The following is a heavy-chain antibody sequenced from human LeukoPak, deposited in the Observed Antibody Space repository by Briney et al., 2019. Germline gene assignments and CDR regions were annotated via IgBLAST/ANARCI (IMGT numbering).Heavy chain of an antibody. V-gene: IGHV3-64*02. Sequence: PGGSLRLSCAASGFTFSSYAMHWVRQAPGKGLEYVSAFSSNGGSTYYADSVKGRFTISRDNSKNTLYLQMGSLRAEDMAVYYCARGAFGGYYNQHVDYWGQGTLVTVSS. J-gene: IGHJ4*02. CDR3: ARGAFGGYYNQHVDY. CDR1: GFTFSSYA. D-gene: IGHD3-3*01. CDR2: FSSNGGST.